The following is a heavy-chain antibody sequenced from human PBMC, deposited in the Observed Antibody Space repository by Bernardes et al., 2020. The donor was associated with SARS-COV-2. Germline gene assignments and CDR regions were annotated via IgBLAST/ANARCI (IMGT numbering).Heavy chain of an antibody. CDR1: GFTFSNSY. CDR2: ISLIGDIT. Sequence: GGSLRLSCSASGFTFSNSYVHWVRQAPGMGLEYVSAISLIGDITKYADSVKGRFTISRDNSKNTLYLQMSSLRAEDTAVYYCVKRKMFDARGGYFDFWGQGALVTVSS. D-gene: IGHD3-9*01. V-gene: IGHV3-64D*06. CDR3: VKRKMFDARGGYFDF. J-gene: IGHJ4*02.